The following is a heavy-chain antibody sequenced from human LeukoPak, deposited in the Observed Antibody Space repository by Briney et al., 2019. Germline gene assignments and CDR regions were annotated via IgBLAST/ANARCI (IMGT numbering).Heavy chain of an antibody. D-gene: IGHD3-3*01. V-gene: IGHV4-34*01. J-gene: IGHJ6*03. CDR1: GGSFSGYY. CDR3: ARGPKDDFWSGFVYYYYYMDV. CDR2: INHSGST. Sequence: SETLSLTCAVYGGSFSGYYWSWVRQPPGKGLEWIGEINHSGSTNYNPSLKSRVTISVDTSKNQFSLKLSSVTAADTAVYYCARGPKDDFWSGFVYYYYYMDVWGKGTTVTVSS.